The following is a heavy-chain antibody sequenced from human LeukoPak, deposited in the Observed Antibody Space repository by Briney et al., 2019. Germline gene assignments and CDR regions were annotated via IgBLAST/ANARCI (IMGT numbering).Heavy chain of an antibody. V-gene: IGHV3-23*01. CDR1: GFTFSNYA. CDR3: AKEYSGTFSPFAWDFDY. J-gene: IGHJ4*02. D-gene: IGHD1-26*01. Sequence: GASLRLSCAASGFTFSNYAMNWVRQAPGKGLEWVSAISASAGRTYYADSVKGRFTISRDNSKNTLFLQMNSLRADDTAVYYCAKEYSGTFSPFAWDFDYWGRGTGVSVS. CDR2: ISASAGRT.